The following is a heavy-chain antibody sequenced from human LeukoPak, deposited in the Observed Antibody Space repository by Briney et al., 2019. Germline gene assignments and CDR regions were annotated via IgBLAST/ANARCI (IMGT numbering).Heavy chain of an antibody. CDR1: GYTFTSYG. CDR2: ISAYNGNT. V-gene: IGHV1-18*01. Sequence: ASVKLSCTASGYTFTSYGISWGRQAPGQGLGWMGWISAYNGNTNYAQKLQGRVTMTTDTSTSTAYMELRRLRSDDTAEYYCARDASIFGVVIMAMEAFDIWGQGTMVTVSS. D-gene: IGHD3-3*01. CDR3: ARDASIFGVVIMAMEAFDI. J-gene: IGHJ3*02.